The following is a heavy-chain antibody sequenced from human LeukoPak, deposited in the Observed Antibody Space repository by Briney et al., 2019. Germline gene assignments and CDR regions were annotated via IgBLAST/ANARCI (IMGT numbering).Heavy chain of an antibody. CDR3: ATDAVRASDAFDI. J-gene: IGHJ3*02. CDR2: INHSGST. Sequence: PSETLSLTCAVYGGSFSGYYWSWIRQPPGKGLEWIGEINHSGSTNYNPSLKSRVTISVDTSKNQFSLKLSSVTAADTAVYYCATDAVRASDAFDIWGQGTMVTVSS. CDR1: GGSFSGYY. D-gene: IGHD2-2*01. V-gene: IGHV4-34*01.